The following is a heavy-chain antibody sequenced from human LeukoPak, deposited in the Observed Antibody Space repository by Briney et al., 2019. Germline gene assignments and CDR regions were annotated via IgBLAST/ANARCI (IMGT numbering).Heavy chain of an antibody. CDR1: GFTFRSYA. D-gene: IGHD6-13*01. J-gene: IGHJ4*02. Sequence: PGGSLRLSCVASGFTFRSYAMSWVRQSPGKGLEWVSTISSSGGSTYYADSVKGRFTISRDSSKSALYLQMNSLRAEDTAVYYCAKARVGEAGASDYWGQGTLVTVSS. CDR2: ISSSGGST. CDR3: AKARVGEAGASDY. V-gene: IGHV3-23*01.